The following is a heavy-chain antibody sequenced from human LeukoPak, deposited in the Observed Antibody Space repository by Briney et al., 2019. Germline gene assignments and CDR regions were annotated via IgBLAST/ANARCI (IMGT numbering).Heavy chain of an antibody. CDR3: ARDRAAAPFDY. CDR1: GFTFSSYS. J-gene: IGHJ4*02. Sequence: GGSLRLSCAASGFTFSSYSMNWVRQAPGKGLEWVSYISSSSSTIYYADSVKGRFTISRDNAKNSLYLQMNSLRAEDTAVYYCARDRAAAPFDYWGQGTLVIISS. D-gene: IGHD6-13*01. CDR2: ISSSSSTI. V-gene: IGHV3-48*01.